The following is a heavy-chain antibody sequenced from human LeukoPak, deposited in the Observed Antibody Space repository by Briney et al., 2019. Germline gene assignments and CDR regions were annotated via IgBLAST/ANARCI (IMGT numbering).Heavy chain of an antibody. V-gene: IGHV3-23*01. Sequence: PGGSLRLSCAASGFTFSSYAMSWVRQAPGKGLEWVSVISGSDSKTYYADSVKGRFTISRDNSKNTLYLQMNSLRAEDTAVYYCAKRAREDFWVNWFDPWGQGTLVTVSS. CDR1: GFTFSSYA. D-gene: IGHD3-3*01. CDR2: ISGSDSKT. CDR3: AKRAREDFWVNWFDP. J-gene: IGHJ5*02.